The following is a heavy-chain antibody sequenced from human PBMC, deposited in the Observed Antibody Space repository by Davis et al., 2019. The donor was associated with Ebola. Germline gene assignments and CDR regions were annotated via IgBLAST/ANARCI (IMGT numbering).Heavy chain of an antibody. CDR1: GYTFPSYG. CDR2: IVAYNGYT. V-gene: IGHV1-18*04. D-gene: IGHD3-10*01. Sequence: AASVKVSCKASGYTFPSYGLSWVRQAPGQGLEWMGWIVAYNGYTDYAQKFQGRVTMTTDTSTSTAYMELRSLRSDDTAVYYCARVRGLLWFGELLYREGNNWFDPWGQGTLVTVSS. CDR3: ARVRGLLWFGELLYREGNNWFDP. J-gene: IGHJ5*02.